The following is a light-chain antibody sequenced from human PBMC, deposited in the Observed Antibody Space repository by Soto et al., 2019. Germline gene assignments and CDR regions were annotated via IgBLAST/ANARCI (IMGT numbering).Light chain of an antibody. J-gene: IGKJ4*01. CDR3: QKRSNWPLT. CDR2: DAS. CDR1: QSVSSY. V-gene: IGKV3-11*01. Sequence: EIVLTQSPATLLLSPGERATLSCRASQSVSSYLAWSQQIPGQAPRLILYDASNRATPIPARFSGSVSGTDFTLTISSPEPEDFAVYYCQKRSNWPLTFGGGTQVDIK.